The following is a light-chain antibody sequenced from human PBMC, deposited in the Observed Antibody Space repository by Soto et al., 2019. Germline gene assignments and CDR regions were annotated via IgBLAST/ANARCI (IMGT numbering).Light chain of an antibody. V-gene: IGKV1-39*01. Sequence: DIQMTQSPSSLSASVGDRVTITCRASQSISSYLNWYQQKPGKAPKLLIYAASSLQSGVPSRFIGSGSGTDFTLTISSLQPEDFATYYCQQSYTTWTVGQGTKVDSK. CDR1: QSISSY. CDR3: QQSYTTWT. J-gene: IGKJ1*01. CDR2: AAS.